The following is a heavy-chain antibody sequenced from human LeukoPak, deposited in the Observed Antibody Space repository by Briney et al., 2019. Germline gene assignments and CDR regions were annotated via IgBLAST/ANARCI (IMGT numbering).Heavy chain of an antibody. V-gene: IGHV3-21*01. J-gene: IGHJ4*02. D-gene: IGHD3-16*02. CDR3: ARDQYVWGSYRPFPFDY. Sequence: GGSLRLSCAASRFTFSSYSMNWVRQAPGKGLEWVSSISSSSSYIYYADSVKGRFTISRDNAKNSLYLQMNSLRAMDTAVYYCARDQYVWGSYRPFPFDYWGQGTLVTVSS. CDR1: RFTFSSYS. CDR2: ISSSSSYI.